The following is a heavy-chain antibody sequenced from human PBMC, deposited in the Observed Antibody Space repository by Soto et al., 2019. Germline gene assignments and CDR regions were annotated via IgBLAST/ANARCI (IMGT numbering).Heavy chain of an antibody. CDR2: INPDSGAT. J-gene: IGHJ5*02. CDR1: GYTFTGYF. Sequence: VKVSCKASGYTFTGYFMHWVRQAPGQGLEWMGWINPDSGATKYAQKFQGRVTLSRDTSIRTAYMELSGLRSDDTAVYYCARGGGTILAPLPWGQGTLVTVSS. V-gene: IGHV1-2*02. CDR3: ARGGGTILAPLP. D-gene: IGHD3-3*01.